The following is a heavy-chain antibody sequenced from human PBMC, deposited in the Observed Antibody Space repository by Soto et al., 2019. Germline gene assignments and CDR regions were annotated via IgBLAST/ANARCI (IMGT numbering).Heavy chain of an antibody. J-gene: IGHJ5*02. Sequence: QVTLKESGPVLVKPTETLTLTCTVSGFSLSNARMGVSWIRQPPGKALEWLAHIFSNDEKSYSTSLKSRLTISKXXSXGXXVLTMTNMDPVDTATYYCARIGVVVAAKGGGWFDPWGQGTLVTVSS. CDR2: IFSNDEK. V-gene: IGHV2-26*01. CDR1: GFSLSNARMG. D-gene: IGHD2-15*01. CDR3: ARIGVVVAAKGGGWFDP.